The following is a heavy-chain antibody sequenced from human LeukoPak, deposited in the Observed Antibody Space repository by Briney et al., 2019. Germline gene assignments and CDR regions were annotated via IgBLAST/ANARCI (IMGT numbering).Heavy chain of an antibody. V-gene: IGHV1-18*01. CDR3: ARDQDLYSSGWYGVNY. CDR2: ISAYNGNT. Sequence: ASVKVSCKASGYTFTSYGISWVRQAPGQGLKWMGWISAYNGNTNYAQKLQGRVTMTTDTSTSTAYMELRSLRSDDTAVYYCARDQDLYSSGWYGVNYWGQGTLVTVSS. CDR1: GYTFTSYG. J-gene: IGHJ4*02. D-gene: IGHD6-19*01.